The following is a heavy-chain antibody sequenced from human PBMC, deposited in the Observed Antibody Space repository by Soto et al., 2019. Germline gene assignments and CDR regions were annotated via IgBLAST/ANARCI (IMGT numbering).Heavy chain of an antibody. CDR1: GFTFDDYA. V-gene: IGHV3-9*01. CDR2: ISWNSDNA. CDR3: ARAQWLADDVFDI. Sequence: PGGSLRLSCAASGFTFDDYAMHWVRQAPGKGLEWVSGISWNSDNAGYADSVKGRFTITRDNAKNSLYLQMNSLRGDDTAVYYCARAQWLADDVFDIWGHGTMVTVSS. D-gene: IGHD6-19*01. J-gene: IGHJ3*02.